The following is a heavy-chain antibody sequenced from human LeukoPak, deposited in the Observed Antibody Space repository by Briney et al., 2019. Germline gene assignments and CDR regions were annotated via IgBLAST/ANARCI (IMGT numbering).Heavy chain of an antibody. CDR1: GFTFGDYA. J-gene: IGHJ6*03. V-gene: IGHV3-49*04. Sequence: PGGSLRLSCTASGFTFGDYAMSWVRQAPGKGLEWVGFIRSKAYGGTTEYAASVKGRFTISRDDSKSIAYLQMNSLKTEDTAVYYCTTDPRFGSGSYYLEYYYYYYMDVWGKGTTVTVSS. D-gene: IGHD3-10*01. CDR2: IRSKAYGGTT. CDR3: TTDPRFGSGSYYLEYYYYYYMDV.